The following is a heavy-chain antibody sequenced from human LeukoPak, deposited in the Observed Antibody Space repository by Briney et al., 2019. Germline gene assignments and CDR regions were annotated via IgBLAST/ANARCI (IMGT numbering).Heavy chain of an antibody. CDR2: ISGSGGST. Sequence: GGSLRLSCAASGFTFSSYAMSWVRQAPGKGLEWVSAISGSGGSTYYADSVKGRFTISRDNSKNTLYLQMTSLRAEDTAVYYCAKTGLREIAFDIWGQGTMVTVSS. CDR1: GFTFSSYA. CDR3: AKTGLREIAFDI. V-gene: IGHV3-23*01. D-gene: IGHD5-12*01. J-gene: IGHJ3*02.